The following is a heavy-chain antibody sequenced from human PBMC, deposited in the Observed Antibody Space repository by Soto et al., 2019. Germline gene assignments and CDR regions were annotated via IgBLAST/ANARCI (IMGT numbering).Heavy chain of an antibody. V-gene: IGHV4-34*01. CDR1: GGSFSGYY. CDR3: ARGRIEGLRDYYYSYMDV. D-gene: IGHD2-21*01. J-gene: IGHJ6*03. Sequence: SETLSLTCAVYGGSFSGYYWSWIRQPPGKGLEWIGEINHSGSTNYNPSLKSRVTISVDTSKNQFSLKMSSVTAADTAVYYCARGRIEGLRDYYYSYMDVWGKGTTVTVSS. CDR2: INHSGST.